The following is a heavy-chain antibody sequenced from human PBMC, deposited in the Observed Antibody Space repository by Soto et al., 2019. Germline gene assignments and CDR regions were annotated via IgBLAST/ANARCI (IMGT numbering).Heavy chain of an antibody. CDR1: GGSISSSSYY. J-gene: IGHJ6*02. V-gene: IGHV4-39*01. D-gene: IGHD2-15*01. CDR3: ARGYCSGGSCYHLRYYYYYYGMDV. Sequence: SETLSLTCTVSGGSISSSSYYWGWIRQPPGKGLEWIGSIYYSGSTYYNPSLKSRVTISVDTSKNQFSLKLSSVTAADTAVYYCARGYCSGGSCYHLRYYYYYYGMDVWGQGTTVTVSS. CDR2: IYYSGST.